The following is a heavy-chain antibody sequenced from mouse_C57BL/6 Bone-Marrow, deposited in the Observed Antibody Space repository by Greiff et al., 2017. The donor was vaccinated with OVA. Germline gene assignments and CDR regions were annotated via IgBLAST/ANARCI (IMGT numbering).Heavy chain of an antibody. CDR2: IYPGDGDT. J-gene: IGHJ1*03. CDR3: ARRSSYRYFEV. D-gene: IGHD1-1*01. Sequence: QVQLQQSGPELVKPGASVKISCKASGYAFSSSWMNWVKQRPGKGLEWIGRIYPGDGDTNYTGKFTGKATLTADKSSSPAYMQRSSLTSEDSAVYFCARRSSYRYFEVWGTGTTVTVSS. CDR1: GYAFSSSW. V-gene: IGHV1-82*01.